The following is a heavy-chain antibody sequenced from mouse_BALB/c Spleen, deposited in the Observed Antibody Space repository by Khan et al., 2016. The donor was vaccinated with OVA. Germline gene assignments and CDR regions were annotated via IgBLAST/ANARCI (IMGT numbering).Heavy chain of an antibody. CDR2: INTYTGEP. CDR3: ASGGYWYFDV. J-gene: IGHJ1*01. D-gene: IGHD1-1*02. V-gene: IGHV9-3-1*01. CDR1: GYTFTNYG. Sequence: QIQLVQSGPELKKPGETVKISCKASGYTFTNYGMNWVKQAPGEGLKWMGWINTYTGEPTYADDFKGRFAFSLETSASTVYLQISNLKNEDTASYFCASGGYWYFDVWGAGTTVTVSS.